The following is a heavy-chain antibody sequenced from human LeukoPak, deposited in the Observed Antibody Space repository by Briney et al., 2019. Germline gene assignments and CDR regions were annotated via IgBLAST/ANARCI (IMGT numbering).Heavy chain of an antibody. Sequence: ASVKVSCKASGYTFTSYYMHWVRQAPGQGLEWMGRIIPILGIANYAQKFQGRVTITADKSTSTAYMELSSLRSEDTAVYYCARGFGESPFDYWGQGTLVTVSS. CDR3: ARGFGESPFDY. J-gene: IGHJ4*02. CDR1: GYTFTSYY. D-gene: IGHD3-10*01. V-gene: IGHV1-69*04. CDR2: IIPILGIA.